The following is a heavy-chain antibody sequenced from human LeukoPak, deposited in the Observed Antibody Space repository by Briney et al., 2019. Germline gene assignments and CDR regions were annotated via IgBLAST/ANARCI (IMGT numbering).Heavy chain of an antibody. CDR3: AKYAYNWNAPDGFDM. CDR1: RFSFSDYD. Sequence: GRSLRLSCRASRFSFSDYDMHWVRQAPGKGLEWVAVISYDGSRKHYGDSVKGRFTISRDNSKNTLYLQMNSLRAEDTAVYFCAKYAYNWNAPDGFDMWGQGTMVIVSS. J-gene: IGHJ3*02. V-gene: IGHV3-30*18. D-gene: IGHD1-1*01. CDR2: ISYDGSRK.